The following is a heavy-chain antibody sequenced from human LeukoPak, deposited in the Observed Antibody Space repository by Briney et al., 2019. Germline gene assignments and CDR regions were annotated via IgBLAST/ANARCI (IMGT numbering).Heavy chain of an antibody. CDR2: INHSGST. Sequence: PSETLSLTCAVYGGSFSGYYLSWIRQPPGKGLEWIGEINHSGSTNYNPSLKSRVTISVDTSKNQFSLKLSSVTAADTAVYYCARGHTVTTYYCYYGMDVWGKGTPVTVSS. V-gene: IGHV4-34*01. J-gene: IGHJ6*04. D-gene: IGHD4-17*01. CDR3: ARGHTVTTYYCYYGMDV. CDR1: GGSFSGYY.